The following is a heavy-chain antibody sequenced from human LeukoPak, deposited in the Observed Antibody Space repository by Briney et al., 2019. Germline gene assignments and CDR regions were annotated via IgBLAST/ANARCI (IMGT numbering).Heavy chain of an antibody. CDR1: GFTFSSYA. D-gene: IGHD6-19*01. V-gene: IGHV3-23*01. Sequence: PGGSLRLSCAASGFTFSSYAMSWVRQAPGKGLEWVSVISGSGGSTYYADSVKGRFTISRDNSKNTLYLQMNSLRAEDTAVYYCAKDRVAVAGTGRADYYYYYMDVWGKGTTVTVSS. CDR3: AKDRVAVAGTGRADYYYYYMDV. CDR2: ISGSGGST. J-gene: IGHJ6*03.